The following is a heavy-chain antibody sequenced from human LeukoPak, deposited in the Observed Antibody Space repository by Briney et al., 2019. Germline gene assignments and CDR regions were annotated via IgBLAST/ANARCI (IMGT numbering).Heavy chain of an antibody. D-gene: IGHD3-22*01. Sequence: GGSLRLSCAASGFTFSSYAMSWARQAPGKGLEWVSSISGSGGSTYYADSVKGRFTISRDNSKNTLYLQMNSLRAEDTAVYYCAKDAAHYYDSSGYYGAFDIWGQGTMVTVSS. CDR3: AKDAAHYYDSSGYYGAFDI. V-gene: IGHV3-23*01. CDR1: GFTFSSYA. J-gene: IGHJ3*02. CDR2: ISGSGGST.